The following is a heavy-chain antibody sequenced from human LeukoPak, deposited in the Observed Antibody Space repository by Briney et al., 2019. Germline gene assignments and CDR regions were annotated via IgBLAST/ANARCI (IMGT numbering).Heavy chain of an antibody. CDR2: VYYSGTT. D-gene: IGHD3-10*01. CDR3: ARDQSGWFDP. CDR1: GGSINSGRYY. V-gene: IGHV4-39*07. J-gene: IGHJ5*02. Sequence: SETLSLTCTVSGGSINSGRYYWSWIRQPAGRGLEWIGSVYYSGTTSYNPSLKSRVTISVDMSKNHFSLRLSSVTAADTAVYYCARDQSGWFDPWGQGTLVTVSS.